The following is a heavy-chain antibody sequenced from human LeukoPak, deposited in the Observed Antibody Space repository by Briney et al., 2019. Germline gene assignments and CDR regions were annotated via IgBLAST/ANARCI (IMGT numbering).Heavy chain of an antibody. D-gene: IGHD6-19*01. CDR1: GRFLSSSSHY. V-gene: IGHV4-39*01. J-gene: IGHJ5*02. CDR2: IHNGGST. Sequence: SETLSLTCTVSGRFLSSSSHYWGWIRQPPGNGLEWIGNIHNGGSTYYNPSLESRVTMSVDTSKNQVSLRLTSVTAADTAVYYCARHQYSSGGPWFDPWGQGTLVTVSS. CDR3: ARHQYSSGGPWFDP.